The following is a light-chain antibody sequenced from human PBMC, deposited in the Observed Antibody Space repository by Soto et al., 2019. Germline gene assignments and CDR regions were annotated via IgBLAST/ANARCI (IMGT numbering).Light chain of an antibody. CDR1: QSVSNNY. CDR2: GAS. V-gene: IGKV3-20*01. J-gene: IGKJ1*01. Sequence: EIVLTQSRCTLYLSPGELATPSCRASQSVSNNYLAWYQQKPGQAPRLLIYGASNRATGIPDRFSGSGSGTDFTLTISRLEPEDFAVYYCQQYGRSGTFGQGTEVDIK. CDR3: QQYGRSGT.